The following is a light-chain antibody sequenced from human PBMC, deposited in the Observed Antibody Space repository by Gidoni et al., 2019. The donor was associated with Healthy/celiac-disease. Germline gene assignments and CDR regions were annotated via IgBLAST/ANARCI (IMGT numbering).Light chain of an antibody. CDR1: KLGYKY. Sequence: SYELTQPPSVSVSPGQTASIPCSGDKLGYKYACWYKQKPGQSPVLVIYQVSKRPSGIPERFSGSNSGNTATLTISGTQAMDEADYYCQAWDSSTYVFGTGTKVTVL. J-gene: IGLJ1*01. CDR2: QVS. V-gene: IGLV3-1*01. CDR3: QAWDSSTYV.